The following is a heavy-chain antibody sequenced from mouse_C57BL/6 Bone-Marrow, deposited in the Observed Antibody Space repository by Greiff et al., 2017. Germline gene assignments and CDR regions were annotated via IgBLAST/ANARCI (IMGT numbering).Heavy chain of an antibody. CDR2: IHPNSGST. J-gene: IGHJ4*01. Sequence: QVQLKQPGAELVKPGASVKLSCKASGYTFTSYWMHWVKQRPGQGLEWIGMIHPNSGSTNYNEKFKSKATLTVDKSSSTAYMQLSSLTSEDSAVYYCARSYSYYYAMDYWGQGTSVTVSS. D-gene: IGHD2-12*01. CDR3: ARSYSYYYAMDY. CDR1: GYTFTSYW. V-gene: IGHV1-64*01.